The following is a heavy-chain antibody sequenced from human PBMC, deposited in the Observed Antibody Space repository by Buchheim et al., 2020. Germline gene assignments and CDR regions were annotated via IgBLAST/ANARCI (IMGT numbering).Heavy chain of an antibody. Sequence: EVQLVESGGGLVQPGGSLRLSCAASGFTFSSYWMHWVRQAPGAGLVWVSRIKTDGSGTSYADSVKGRFAISRDSAKNTPYLQMSSLRAEDSAVYYCASRYGDYYYAMDVWGQGTT. CDR1: GFTFSSYW. D-gene: IGHD4-17*01. CDR2: IKTDGSGT. CDR3: ASRYGDYYYAMDV. J-gene: IGHJ6*02. V-gene: IGHV3-74*01.